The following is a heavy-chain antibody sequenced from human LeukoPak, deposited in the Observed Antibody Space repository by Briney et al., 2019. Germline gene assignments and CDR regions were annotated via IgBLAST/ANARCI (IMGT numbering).Heavy chain of an antibody. V-gene: IGHV4-4*07. D-gene: IGHD5-24*01. Sequence: SETLSLTCTVSGGSVSSYYWSWLRQPAGEGLEWIGRIYNSGSTNYNPSLKSRVTVSVDTSKNQFSLKLSSVTAADTAVYYCARVDGAITNWFDPWGQGTLVTVSS. CDR2: IYNSGST. J-gene: IGHJ5*02. CDR3: ARVDGAITNWFDP. CDR1: GGSVSSYY.